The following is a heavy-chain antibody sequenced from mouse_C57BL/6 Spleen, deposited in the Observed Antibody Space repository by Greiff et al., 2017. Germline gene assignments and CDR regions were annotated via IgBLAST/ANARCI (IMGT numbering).Heavy chain of an antibody. CDR3: TRWGFITTVVANDY. J-gene: IGHJ2*01. Sequence: VQLQQSGAELVRPGASVTLSCKASGYTFTDYEMHWVKQTPVHGLEWIGAIDPETGGTAYNQKFKGKAILTADKSSSTAYMELRSLTSEDSAVYYCTRWGFITTVVANDYGGQGTTLTVSA. CDR2: IDPETGGT. CDR1: GYTFTDYE. D-gene: IGHD1-1*01. V-gene: IGHV1-15*01.